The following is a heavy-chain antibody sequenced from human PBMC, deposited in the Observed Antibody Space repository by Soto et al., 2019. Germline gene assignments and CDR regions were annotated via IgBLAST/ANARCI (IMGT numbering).Heavy chain of an antibody. CDR2: ISTSGNV. J-gene: IGHJ4*02. V-gene: IGHV4-4*07. CDR3: ARVGETYGSGSFDY. D-gene: IGHD3-10*01. CDR1: GGSLTKYY. Sequence: SETLSLTCTVSGGSLTKYYWSWIRQPAGKGLEWIGRISTSGNVVSKASLRSRLTMSVDTSKNQFSLKLSSVTAADTAVYYCARVGETYGSGSFDYWGQGTLVTVS.